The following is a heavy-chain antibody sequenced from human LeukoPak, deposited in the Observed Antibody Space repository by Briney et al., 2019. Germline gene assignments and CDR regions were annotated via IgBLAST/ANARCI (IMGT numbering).Heavy chain of an antibody. D-gene: IGHD6-19*01. V-gene: IGHV3-53*01. CDR1: GFTVSTYY. CDR3: ARSEQWLVWNY. CDR2: IFNTDTT. Sequence: GGSLRLSCAASGFTVSTYYMGWVRQAPGKGLEWVSVIFNTDTTQYAHSVKGRFTISRDNSKDTLYLQMNSLRADDTAMYYCARSEQWLVWNYWGQGTLVTVSS. J-gene: IGHJ1*01.